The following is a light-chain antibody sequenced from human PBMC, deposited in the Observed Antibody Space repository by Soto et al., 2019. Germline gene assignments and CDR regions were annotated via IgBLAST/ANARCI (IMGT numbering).Light chain of an antibody. Sequence: EIVMTQSPATLSVSPGERATLSCRASQSVSSNLAWYQQKLGQAPRLLIYGASTRATGIPARFSGSGSGTDFTLTISSLQSEDFAVYYCQQYNNWPVFTFGPGTKVDIK. CDR2: GAS. CDR1: QSVSSN. V-gene: IGKV3-15*01. CDR3: QQYNNWPVFT. J-gene: IGKJ3*01.